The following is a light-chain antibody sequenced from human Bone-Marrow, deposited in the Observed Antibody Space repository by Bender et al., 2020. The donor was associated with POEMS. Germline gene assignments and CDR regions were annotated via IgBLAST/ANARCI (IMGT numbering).Light chain of an antibody. CDR3: CSYGGSPNLGRV. V-gene: IGLV2-23*02. CDR2: GVN. Sequence: QSALTQPASVSGSPGQSITISCTGSSSDVGSYNLVSWYQQHPGKAPKLLIFGVNKRPSGVSDRFSGSKSGITASLTISGLQADDEADYYCCSYGGSPNLGRVFGGGTKLTVL. CDR1: SSDVGSYNL. J-gene: IGLJ3*02.